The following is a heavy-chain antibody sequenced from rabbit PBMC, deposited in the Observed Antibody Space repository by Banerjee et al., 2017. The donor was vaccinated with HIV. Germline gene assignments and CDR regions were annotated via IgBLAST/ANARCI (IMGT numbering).Heavy chain of an antibody. V-gene: IGHV1S45*01. D-gene: IGHD1-1*01. CDR2: IWGGSSGDT. J-gene: IGHJ4*01. Sequence: QQQLEESGGGLVKPEGSLTLTCKASGFDFSSNAMCWVRQAPGKGLEWIALIWGGSSGDTYYANWAKGRFTISKTSSTTVTLQMTGLTAADTATYFCARSTSASGTYMNLWGPGTRVTVS. CDR3: ARSTSASGTYMNL. CDR1: GFDFSSNA.